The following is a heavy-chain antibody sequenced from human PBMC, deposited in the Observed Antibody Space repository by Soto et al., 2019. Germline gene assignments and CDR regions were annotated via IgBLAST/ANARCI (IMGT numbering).Heavy chain of an antibody. J-gene: IGHJ4*02. Sequence: GGSLRLSCAASGFTFSSYAMSWVRQAPGKGLEWVSAISGSGGSTYYADSVKGRFTISRDNSKNTLYLQMNSLRAEDTAVYYCAKEDFIVVVVAATVFDYWGQGTLVTVSS. CDR3: AKEDFIVVVVAATVFDY. CDR1: GFTFSSYA. CDR2: ISGSGGST. D-gene: IGHD2-15*01. V-gene: IGHV3-23*01.